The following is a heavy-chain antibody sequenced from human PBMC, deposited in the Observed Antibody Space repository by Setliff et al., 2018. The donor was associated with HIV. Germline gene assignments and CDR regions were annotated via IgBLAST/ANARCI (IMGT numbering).Heavy chain of an antibody. CDR3: ARGLGRGSGTYYNPPGY. Sequence: SETLSLTCASNGGSFSGYYWMWIRQSPGEGLEWIGEINHSGNTNYNPSLKSRVTMSGDTSKNQFSLNLTSVTAADTAVYFCARGLGRGSGTYYNPPGYWGPGTLVTVSS. V-gene: IGHV4-34*01. CDR1: GGSFSGYY. J-gene: IGHJ4*02. CDR2: INHSGNT. D-gene: IGHD3-10*01.